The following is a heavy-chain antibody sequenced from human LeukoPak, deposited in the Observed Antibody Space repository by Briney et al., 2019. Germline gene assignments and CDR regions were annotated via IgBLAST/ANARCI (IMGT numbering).Heavy chain of an antibody. CDR2: IYTSGST. CDR1: GGSISSGSYY. D-gene: IGHD4-17*01. V-gene: IGHV4-61*02. Sequence: PSQTLSLTCTVSGGSISSGSYYWSWIRQPAGKGLEWIGRIYTSGSTHYNPSLKSRVTISVDTSKNQFSLKLSSVTAADTAVYYCASSIQGTTYAFDIWGQGTMVTVSS. CDR3: ASSIQGTTYAFDI. J-gene: IGHJ3*02.